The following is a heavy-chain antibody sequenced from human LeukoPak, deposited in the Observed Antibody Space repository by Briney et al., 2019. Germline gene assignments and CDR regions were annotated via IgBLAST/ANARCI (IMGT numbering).Heavy chain of an antibody. Sequence: GGSLRLSCAASGFTFTCCWMSWVRQTPGKGLEWVASIRQDGREKFYADSVKGRFTISRDNAKNSLYLQVNSLRAEDTAVYYCAREPGRTRYFDSWGQGILVTVSS. J-gene: IGHJ4*02. D-gene: IGHD1-26*01. CDR2: IRQDGREK. CDR1: GFTFTCCW. V-gene: IGHV3-7*01. CDR3: AREPGRTRYFDS.